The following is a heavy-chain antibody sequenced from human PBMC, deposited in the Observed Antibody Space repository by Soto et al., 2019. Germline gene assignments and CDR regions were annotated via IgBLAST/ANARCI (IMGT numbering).Heavy chain of an antibody. CDR3: ARVEFGYYRHLGP. Sequence: QVHLVESGGGLVKPGGSLRLSCVASGFAFGDYSMNWIRQSPGKGLEWLSYIDNAGGTIYYADSVKGRFTVSRDNDNHSLFLQLTALRAEDRGMYFCARVEFGYYRHLGPWGRGARVTVSS. D-gene: IGHD1-26*01. CDR2: IDNAGGTI. V-gene: IGHV3-11*01. J-gene: IGHJ5*02. CDR1: GFAFGDYS.